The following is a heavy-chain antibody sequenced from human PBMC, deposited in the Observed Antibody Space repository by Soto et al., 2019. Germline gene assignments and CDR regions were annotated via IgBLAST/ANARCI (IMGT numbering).Heavy chain of an antibody. D-gene: IGHD2-8*01. CDR3: ARMVPPQAAGWFDP. CDR1: GGSISSYY. J-gene: IGHJ5*02. V-gene: IGHV4-59*01. CDR2: IYYSGST. Sequence: SETLSLTCTVSGGSISSYYWSWIRQPPGKGLEWIGYIYYSGSTNYNPSLKSRVTISVDTSKNQSSLKLSSVTAADTAVYYCARMVPPQAAGWFDPWGQGTLVTVSS.